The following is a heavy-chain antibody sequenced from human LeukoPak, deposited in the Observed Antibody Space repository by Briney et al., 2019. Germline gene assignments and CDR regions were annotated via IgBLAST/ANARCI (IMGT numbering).Heavy chain of an antibody. D-gene: IGHD4-23*01. V-gene: IGHV3-21*01. CDR2: ISSSSSYI. CDR1: GFTFSSYS. CDR3: ARVLLSRWPHDAFDI. Sequence: GGSLRLSCAASGFTFSSYSMNWVRQAPGKGLEWVSSISSSSSYIYYADSVKGRFTISRDNAKNSLYLQMNSLRAEDTAVYYCARVLLSRWPHDAFDIWGQGTMVTVSS. J-gene: IGHJ3*02.